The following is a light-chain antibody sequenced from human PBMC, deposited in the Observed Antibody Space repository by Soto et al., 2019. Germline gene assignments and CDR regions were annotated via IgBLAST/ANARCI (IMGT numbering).Light chain of an antibody. V-gene: IGLV2-14*01. J-gene: IGLJ2*01. CDR3: CSYSSSSSLVV. CDR1: SRDVGGYNF. CDR2: EVT. Sequence: QSALTQPASVSGSPGQPITISCTGSSRDVGGYNFVSWYQQYPGKAPKVMIYEVTNRPSGVSDRFSGSKSGSTAFLTISGLQAEDEAVYYCCSYSSSSSLVVFGGGTKVTVL.